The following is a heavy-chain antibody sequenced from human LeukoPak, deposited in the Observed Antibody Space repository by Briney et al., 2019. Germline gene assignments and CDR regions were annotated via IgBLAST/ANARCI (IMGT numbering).Heavy chain of an antibody. V-gene: IGHV3-30*03. CDR2: ISFDGSNK. Sequence: GGSLRLSCAASGFTFSSYGMHWVRQAPGKGLEWVAVISFDGSNKYYADSVKGRFTISRDNSKNTLYLQMNSLRAEDTAVYYCARDLPPAPWNGMDVWGQGTTVTVSS. CDR1: GFTFSSYG. J-gene: IGHJ6*02. CDR3: ARDLPPAPWNGMDV. D-gene: IGHD2-2*01.